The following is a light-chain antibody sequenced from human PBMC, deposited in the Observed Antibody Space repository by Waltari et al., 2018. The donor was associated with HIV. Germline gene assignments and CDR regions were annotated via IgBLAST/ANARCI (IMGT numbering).Light chain of an antibody. CDR3: QQYDNLPSYT. Sequence: DIQVNQSPSSLSASVGDRVTITCQVSQDISNYLNWYQQKPGKAPKLLIYDASNLETGVPSRFSGSGSVTYFTFTISSLQPEDIATYYCQQYDNLPSYTFGQGTKLEIK. V-gene: IGKV1-33*01. J-gene: IGKJ2*01. CDR1: QDISNY. CDR2: DAS.